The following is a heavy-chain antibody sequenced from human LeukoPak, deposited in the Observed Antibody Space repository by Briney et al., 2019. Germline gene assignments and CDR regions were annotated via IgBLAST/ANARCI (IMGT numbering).Heavy chain of an antibody. CDR3: ARDPEGRYYYDSSGPGPHWFDP. D-gene: IGHD3-22*01. Sequence: ASVKVSCKASGYTFTTYAMNWVRQAPGQGLEWMGWINTNTGNPTYAQGFTGRFVFSLDTSVSTAYLQISSLKAEDTAVYYCARDPEGRYYYDSSGPGPHWFDPWGQGTLVTVSS. V-gene: IGHV7-4-1*02. CDR2: INTNTGNP. CDR1: GYTFTTYA. J-gene: IGHJ5*02.